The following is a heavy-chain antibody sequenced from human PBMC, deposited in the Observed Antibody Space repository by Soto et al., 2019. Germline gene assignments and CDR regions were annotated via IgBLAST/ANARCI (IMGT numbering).Heavy chain of an antibody. CDR2: IGGGGGST. Sequence: EVQLLDSGGDSVQPGGSLRLSCAASGFAFANYAMTWVRQASGKGLEWVSTIGGGGGSTYYADSVRGRFTISRDNSKNTVYLQMNSLRSEDTAVYYCARSRHGSGSYTHFYYGLDVWGQGTTVTVSS. V-gene: IGHV3-23*01. CDR1: GFAFANYA. D-gene: IGHD3-10*01. CDR3: ARSRHGSGSYTHFYYGLDV. J-gene: IGHJ6*02.